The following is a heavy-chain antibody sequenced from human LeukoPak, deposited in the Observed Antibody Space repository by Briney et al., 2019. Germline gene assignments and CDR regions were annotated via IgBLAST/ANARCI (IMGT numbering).Heavy chain of an antibody. CDR3: ARRRTGTLHDAFDI. Sequence: ASVKVSCKASGYTFTGYYMHWVRQAPGQGLEWMGWINPNSGGTSYAQKFQGRVTMTRDTSISTAYMELSRLRSDDTAVYYCARRRTGTLHDAFDIWGQGTMVTVSS. CDR1: GYTFTGYY. CDR2: INPNSGGT. D-gene: IGHD1/OR15-1a*01. V-gene: IGHV1-2*02. J-gene: IGHJ3*02.